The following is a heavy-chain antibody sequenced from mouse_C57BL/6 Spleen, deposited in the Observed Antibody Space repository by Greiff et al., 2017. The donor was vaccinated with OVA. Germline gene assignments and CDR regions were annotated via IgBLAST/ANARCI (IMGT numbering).Heavy chain of an antibody. V-gene: IGHV5-17*01. Sequence: EVMLVESGGGLVKPGGSLKLSCAASGFTFSDYGMHWVRQAPEKGLEWVAHISIGSSTIYYADTVKGRFTISRDNAKNTLFLQMNSLRSKDTAMYNYARLGLLRYYYAMDYWGKGASVTV. CDR2: ISIGSSTI. J-gene: IGHJ4*01. D-gene: IGHD2-3*01. CDR1: GFTFSDYG. CDR3: ARLGLLRYYYAMDY.